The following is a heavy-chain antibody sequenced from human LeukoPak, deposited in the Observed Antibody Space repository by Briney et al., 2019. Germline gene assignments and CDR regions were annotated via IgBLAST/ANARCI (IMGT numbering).Heavy chain of an antibody. J-gene: IGHJ4*02. D-gene: IGHD6-13*01. CDR2: INHSGST. CDR1: GGSFSGYY. Sequence: KPSETLSLTCAVYGGSFSGYYWSWIRQPPGKGLEWIGEINHSGSTNYNPSLKSRVTISVDTSKNQFSLKLSSVTVADTAVYYCARGRAPNIAAAGLGYWGQGTLVTVSS. V-gene: IGHV4-34*01. CDR3: ARGRAPNIAAAGLGY.